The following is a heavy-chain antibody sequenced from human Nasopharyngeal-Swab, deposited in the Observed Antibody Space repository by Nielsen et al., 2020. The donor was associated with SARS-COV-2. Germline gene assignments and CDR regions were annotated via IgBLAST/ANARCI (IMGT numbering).Heavy chain of an antibody. J-gene: IGHJ5*02. D-gene: IGHD3-10*01. Sequence: GESLKISCAASGFTFSSYNMNWVRQAPGKGLEWVSYINTGSSSIYYADSVKGRFTISRDNAKNSLYLQMNGLRAEDTAVYYCAKDLLWFGELFTWGQGTLVTVSS. CDR3: AKDLLWFGELFT. V-gene: IGHV3-48*01. CDR2: INTGSSSI. CDR1: GFTFSSYN.